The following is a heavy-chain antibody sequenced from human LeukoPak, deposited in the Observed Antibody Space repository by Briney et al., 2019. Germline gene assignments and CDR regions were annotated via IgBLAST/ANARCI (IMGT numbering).Heavy chain of an antibody. D-gene: IGHD3-10*01. V-gene: IGHV3-64*01. CDR3: ARDLSGGGLDY. J-gene: IGHJ4*02. CDR1: GFTFSVSV. CDR2: ISSNGGST. Sequence: GGSLRHSCAASGFTFSVSVMHWVRQAPGKGLEYVSVISSNGGSTSYANSVKGRFTISRDNSKNTLYLQMGSLRAEDMAVYYCARDLSGGGLDYWGQGTLVTVSS.